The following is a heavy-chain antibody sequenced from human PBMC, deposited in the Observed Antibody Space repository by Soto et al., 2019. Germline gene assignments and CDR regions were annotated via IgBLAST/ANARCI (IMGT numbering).Heavy chain of an antibody. CDR1: GFTFSSYS. Sequence: GGSLRLSCAASGFTFSSYSMNWVRQAPGKGLEWVSYISSSSSTIYYADSVKGRFTISRDNAKNSLYLQMNSLRAEDTAVYYCAREVEVVVAATDHDAFDIWGQGTMVTVSS. CDR2: ISSSSSTI. D-gene: IGHD2-15*01. CDR3: AREVEVVVAATDHDAFDI. J-gene: IGHJ3*02. V-gene: IGHV3-48*01.